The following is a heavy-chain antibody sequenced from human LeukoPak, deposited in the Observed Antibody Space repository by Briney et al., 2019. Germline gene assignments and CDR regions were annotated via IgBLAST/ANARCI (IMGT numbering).Heavy chain of an antibody. CDR1: GFTFSSYD. J-gene: IGHJ6*03. Sequence: GGSLRLSCAASGFTFSSYDMHWVRQATGKGLEWVSAIGTAGDTYYPGSVKGRFTISGENAKNSLYLQMNSLRAGDTAVYYCARELSYYYYMDVWGKGTTVTVSS. V-gene: IGHV3-13*01. CDR3: ARELSYYYYMDV. CDR2: IGTAGDT.